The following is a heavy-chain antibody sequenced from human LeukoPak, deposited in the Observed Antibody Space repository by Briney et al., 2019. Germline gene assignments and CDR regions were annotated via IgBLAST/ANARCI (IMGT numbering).Heavy chain of an antibody. CDR1: GGSIDSHY. Sequence: SETLSLTCTVSGGSIDSHYWSWIRQPAGKGLEWTGRIYSSGSTNYNPSLKSRVTMSVDTPKNQVSLKLGSVAAADTAVYYCARDRRTVSSYYYYGMDVWGQGTTVTVSS. CDR2: IYSSGST. D-gene: IGHD4-17*01. CDR3: ARDRRTVSSYYYYGMDV. J-gene: IGHJ6*02. V-gene: IGHV4-4*07.